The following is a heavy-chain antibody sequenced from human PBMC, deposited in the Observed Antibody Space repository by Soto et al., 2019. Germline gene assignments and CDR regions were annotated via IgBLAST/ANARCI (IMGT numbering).Heavy chain of an antibody. CDR2: INHSGNT. CDR3: ARGREIRLRFLEWSQTNKDYYYGLDV. Sequence: QVQLQQWGSGLLKPSETLSLTSAVHGGSFSGYYWTWIRQPPGKGLEWIGEINHSGNTKYNPSLKSRVTISVDTSKNQFFLKLRSVTAADTTVYYCARGREIRLRFLEWSQTNKDYYYGLDVWGQGTTVTVSS. CDR1: GGSFSGYY. J-gene: IGHJ6*02. V-gene: IGHV4-34*01. D-gene: IGHD3-3*01.